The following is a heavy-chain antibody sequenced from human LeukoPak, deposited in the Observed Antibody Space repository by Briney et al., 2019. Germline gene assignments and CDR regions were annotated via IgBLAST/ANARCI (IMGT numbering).Heavy chain of an antibody. CDR2: ISSSGSTI. D-gene: IGHD4-17*01. CDR1: GFTFSSYG. J-gene: IGHJ4*02. CDR3: ASEYYNDYGDYAGFDY. Sequence: GGSLRLSCAASGFTFSSYGMSWVRQAPGKGLEWVSYISSSGSTIYYADSVKGRFTISRDNAKNSLYLQMNSLRAEDTAVYYCASEYYNDYGDYAGFDYWGQGTLVTVSS. V-gene: IGHV3-48*04.